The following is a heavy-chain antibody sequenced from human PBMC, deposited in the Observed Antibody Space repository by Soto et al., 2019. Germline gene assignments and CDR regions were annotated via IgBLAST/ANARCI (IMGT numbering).Heavy chain of an antibody. J-gene: IGHJ4*02. CDR2: IYYSGST. D-gene: IGHD3-22*01. CDR3: ARGRETYYYDSSGYYPDY. Sequence: SETLSLTCAVSGGSISSGGYSWSWIRQPPGKGLEWIGYIYYSGSTYYNPSLKSRVTISVDTSKNQFSLKLSSVTAADTAVYYCARGRETYYYDSSGYYPDYWGQGTLVTVS. CDR1: GGSISSGGYS. V-gene: IGHV4-30-2*05.